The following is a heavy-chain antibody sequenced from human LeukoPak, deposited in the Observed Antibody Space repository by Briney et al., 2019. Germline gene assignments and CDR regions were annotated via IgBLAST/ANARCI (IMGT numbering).Heavy chain of an antibody. J-gene: IGHJ6*03. CDR3: ARDPYNGYYGDDYYYYMDV. V-gene: IGHV3-21*01. CDR1: GLTFSDAW. D-gene: IGHD4-17*01. CDR2: ITRDSIYT. Sequence: GGSLRLSCAASGLTFSDAWMSWVRQTPGKGLEWVSSITRDSIYTFHADSVKGRFTISRDNAKNSLSLQMNSLRAEDTAVYYCARDPYNGYYGDDYYYYMDVWGKGTTVTISS.